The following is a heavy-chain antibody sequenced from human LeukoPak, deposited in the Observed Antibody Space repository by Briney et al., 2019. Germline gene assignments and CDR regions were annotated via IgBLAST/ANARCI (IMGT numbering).Heavy chain of an antibody. CDR2: IYHSGST. V-gene: IGHV4-4*02. J-gene: IGHJ5*02. CDR1: GGSISSSNW. Sequence: SETLSLTCAVSGGSISSSNWWSWVRQPPGKGLEWIGEIYHSGSTNYNPSLKSRVTISVDTSKNQFSLKLSSVTAADTAVYYCARGTGMVRGVKGWFDPWGQGTLVTVSS. D-gene: IGHD3-10*01. CDR3: ARGTGMVRGVKGWFDP.